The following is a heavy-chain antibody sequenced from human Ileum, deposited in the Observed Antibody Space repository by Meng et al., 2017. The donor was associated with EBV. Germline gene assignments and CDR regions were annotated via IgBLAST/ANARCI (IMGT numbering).Heavy chain of an antibody. CDR2: FFPPAST. CDR3: ASRPPYSKGVSLEY. V-gene: IGHV4-4*03. Sequence: GLVETPATSDHASSVAGGSITSKNCWNWVRQPPGKGLEWIGEFFPPASTNYNPSLQSRITMSIDESKNQFSLKLYSVTAADTAVYYCASRPPYSKGVSLEYWGQGTLVTVSS. CDR1: GGSITSKNC. D-gene: IGHD3-10*01. J-gene: IGHJ4*02.